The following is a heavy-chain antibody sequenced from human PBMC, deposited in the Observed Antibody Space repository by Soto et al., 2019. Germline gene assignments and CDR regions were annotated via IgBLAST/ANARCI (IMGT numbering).Heavy chain of an antibody. CDR3: GRSSSMLGAGWSDS. V-gene: IGHV1-2*02. J-gene: IGHJ5*01. Sequence: ASVKVSCKTSGYTFNTYGINWVRQAPGQGLEWMGWINPDSGGTNYAQRFQGRVTMTRDASVNTAYMELRSLRSDDTAVYYCGRSSSMLGAGWSDSWGRGTLVTVSS. CDR2: INPDSGGT. D-gene: IGHD2-8*01. CDR1: GYTFNTYG.